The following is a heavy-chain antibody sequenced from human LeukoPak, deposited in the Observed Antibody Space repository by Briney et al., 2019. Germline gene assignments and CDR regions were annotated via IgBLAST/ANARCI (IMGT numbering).Heavy chain of an antibody. CDR3: AREPRYYMDV. Sequence: SETLSLTCTVSGGSISSGGYYWSWIRQPPGKGLEWIGYIYHSGSTYYNPSLKSRVTISVDRSKNQVSLKLSSVTAAGTAVYYCAREPRYYMDVWGKGTTVTVSS. J-gene: IGHJ6*03. CDR2: IYHSGST. CDR1: GGSISSGGYY. V-gene: IGHV4-30-2*01.